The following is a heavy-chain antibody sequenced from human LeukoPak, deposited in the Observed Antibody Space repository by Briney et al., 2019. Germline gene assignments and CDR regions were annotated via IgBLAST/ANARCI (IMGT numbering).Heavy chain of an antibody. CDR3: ARALGSGWVYFL. Sequence: GGSLRLSCAASGFTFSSYWMHWVRQAPGKGLVWVSCINSDGSSTSYADSVKGRFTISRDNAKNTLYLQMDSLRVEDTAVYYCARALGSGWVYFLGGQGTLVTVSS. V-gene: IGHV3-74*01. J-gene: IGHJ4*02. D-gene: IGHD3-10*01. CDR2: INSDGSST. CDR1: GFTFSSYW.